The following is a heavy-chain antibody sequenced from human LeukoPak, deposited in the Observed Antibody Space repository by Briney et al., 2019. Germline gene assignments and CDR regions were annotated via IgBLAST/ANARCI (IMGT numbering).Heavy chain of an antibody. D-gene: IGHD6-13*01. CDR1: GGTFSNYA. J-gene: IGHJ4*02. CDR3: ARETRKNAAGGTDFFDY. V-gene: IGHV1-69*13. CDR2: TIPLFNTA. Sequence: SVKVPFKASGGTFSNYAISWVRQAPGQGLEWMGGTIPLFNTANYAQKFQGRVTITADEPTSTAYMELSTLISEDTAVYYCARETRKNAAGGTDFFDYWGQGTLVTVSS.